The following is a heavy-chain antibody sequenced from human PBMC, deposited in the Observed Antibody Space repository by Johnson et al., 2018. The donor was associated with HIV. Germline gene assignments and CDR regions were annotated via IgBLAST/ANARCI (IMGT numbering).Heavy chain of an antibody. V-gene: IGHV3-64*01. CDR1: GFTFSSYA. CDR3: ARRDNDSFEF. J-gene: IGHJ3*01. CDR2: ISSNGGST. Sequence: ASGFTFSSYAMHWVRQAPGKGLEYVSAISSNGGSTYYANSVKGRFTISRDNSKNTLYLQMGSLRAEDMAVYYCARRDNDSFEFWGQGTMVTVSS.